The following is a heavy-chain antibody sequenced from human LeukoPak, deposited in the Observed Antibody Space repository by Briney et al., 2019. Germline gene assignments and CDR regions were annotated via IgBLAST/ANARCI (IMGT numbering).Heavy chain of an antibody. D-gene: IGHD3-3*01. CDR2: IKQDGSEK. CDR3: ARAIPTYGFWSDYPCYYDY. CDR1: GFTFSRYW. V-gene: IGHV3-7*01. J-gene: IGHJ4*02. Sequence: PGGSLRLSCAASGFTFSRYWMSWVRQAPGKGLEWVANIKQDGSEKYYVDSVKGRFTISRDNAKNSLYLQMNSLRAEDTAVYYCARAIPTYGFWSDYPCYYDYWGQGTLVTVSS.